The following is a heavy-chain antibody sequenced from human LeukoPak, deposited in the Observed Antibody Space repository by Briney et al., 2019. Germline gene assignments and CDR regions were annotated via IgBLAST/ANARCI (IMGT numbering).Heavy chain of an antibody. D-gene: IGHD6-13*01. V-gene: IGHV3-7*01. CDR3: ARDPIAAAVDV. CDR1: GFTFSSYW. CDR2: IKQDGSEK. J-gene: IGHJ6*02. Sequence: GGSLRLSCAASGFTFSSYWMSWVRQAPGKGLEWVANIKQDGSEKYYVDSVKGRFTISRDNAKNSLYLQMNSLSAEDTAVYYCARDPIAAAVDVWGQGTTVTVSS.